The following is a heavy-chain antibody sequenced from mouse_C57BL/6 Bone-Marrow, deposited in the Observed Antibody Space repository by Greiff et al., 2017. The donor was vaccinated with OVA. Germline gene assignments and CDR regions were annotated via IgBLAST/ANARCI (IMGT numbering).Heavy chain of an antibody. D-gene: IGHD2-2*01. CDR3: ARADQWLRYYFDY. CDR2: INPGGGGT. CDR1: GYAFTNYL. J-gene: IGHJ2*01. Sequence: VQLVESGAELVRPGTSVKVSCKASGYAFTNYLIEWVKQRPGQGLEWIGVINPGGGGTNYNEKFKGKATLTADKSSSTAYMQLSSLTSEDSEVYFGARADQWLRYYFDYWGQGTTLTVSS. V-gene: IGHV1-54*01.